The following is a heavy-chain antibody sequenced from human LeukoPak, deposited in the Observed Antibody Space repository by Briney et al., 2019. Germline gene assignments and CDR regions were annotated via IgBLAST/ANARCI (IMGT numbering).Heavy chain of an antibody. CDR1: GYTFTGYY. J-gene: IGHJ5*02. CDR2: FDPEDGET. D-gene: IGHD4-23*01. Sequence: ASVKVSCKASGYTFTGYYMHWVRQAPGKGLEWMGGFDPEDGETIYAQKFQGRVTMTEDTSTDTAYMELSSLRSEDTAVYYCATVIGGPGGIWFDPWGQGTLVTVSS. CDR3: ATVIGGPGGIWFDP. V-gene: IGHV1-24*01.